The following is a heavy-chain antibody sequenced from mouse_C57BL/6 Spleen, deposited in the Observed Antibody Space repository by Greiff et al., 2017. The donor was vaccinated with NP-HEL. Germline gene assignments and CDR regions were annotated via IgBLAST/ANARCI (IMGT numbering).Heavy chain of an antibody. Sequence: EVKLVESGEGLVKPGGSLKLSCAASGFTFSSYAMSWVRQTPEKRLEWVAYISSGGDYIYYADTVKGRFTISRDNARNTLYLQMSSLKSEDTAMYYCTRDNIYYGNYEAMDYWGQGTSVTVSS. CDR1: GFTFSSYA. CDR3: TRDNIYYGNYEAMDY. J-gene: IGHJ4*01. D-gene: IGHD2-1*01. V-gene: IGHV5-9-1*02. CDR2: ISSGGDYI.